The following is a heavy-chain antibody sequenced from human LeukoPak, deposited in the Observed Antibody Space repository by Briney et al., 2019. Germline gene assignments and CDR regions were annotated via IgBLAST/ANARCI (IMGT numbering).Heavy chain of an antibody. Sequence: GGSLRLSCSASGFTFSSYAMHWVRQAPGKGLEYVSAISSNGGSTYYANSVKGRFTISRDNSKNTLYLQMNSLRAEDTAVYYCARDHRSSGSYFDWLYHHCYGMDVWGQGTTVTVSS. CDR3: ARDHRSSGSYFDWLYHHCYGMDV. V-gene: IGHV3-64*04. CDR1: GFTFSSYA. CDR2: ISSNGGST. J-gene: IGHJ6*02. D-gene: IGHD3-9*01.